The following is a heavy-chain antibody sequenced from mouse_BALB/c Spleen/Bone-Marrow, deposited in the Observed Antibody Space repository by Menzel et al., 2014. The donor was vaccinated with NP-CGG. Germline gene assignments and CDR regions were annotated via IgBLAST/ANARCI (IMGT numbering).Heavy chain of an antibody. J-gene: IGHJ4*01. CDR3: GNYYAMDY. V-gene: IGHV1-9*01. Sequence: QVQLQQSGAELMKPGASVKISCKATGYTFSSYWIEWVKQRPGHGLEWIGEILPGSGSTNYNEKFKGKATFTADTSSNTAHMQLSSLTSEDSAVYYCGNYYAMDYWGQGTSVTVSS. CDR2: ILPGSGST. CDR1: GYTFSSYW.